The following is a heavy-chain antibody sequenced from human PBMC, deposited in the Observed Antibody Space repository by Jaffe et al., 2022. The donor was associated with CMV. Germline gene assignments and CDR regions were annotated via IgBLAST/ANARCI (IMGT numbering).Heavy chain of an antibody. CDR1: GASISNYY. CDR3: ARRRYCTSTTCWGFDY. CDR2: IYYSGST. Sequence: QVQLQESGPGLVKPSETLSLTCTVSGASISNYYWNWIRQPPGKGLEWIGDIYYSGSTNYNPSLKSRVTISVDTSKNQFSLRLSSVTAADTAVYYCARRRYCTSTTCWGFDYWGQGALVTVSS. D-gene: IGHD2-2*01. J-gene: IGHJ4*02. V-gene: IGHV4-59*08.